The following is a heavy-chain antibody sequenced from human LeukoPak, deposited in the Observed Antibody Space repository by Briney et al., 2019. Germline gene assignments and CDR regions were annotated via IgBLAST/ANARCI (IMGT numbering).Heavy chain of an antibody. CDR3: ARDHLANLASRLFDP. CDR2: ISTSGST. CDR1: GGSISSYY. Sequence: SETLSLTCTVSGGSISSYYWSWIRQPAGKGLESIGHISTSGSTNYNPSLKSRVTMSVDTSKNQFSLKLSSVTAADTAVYYCARDHLANLASRLFDPWGQGTLVTVSS. J-gene: IGHJ5*02. V-gene: IGHV4-4*07. D-gene: IGHD3-3*01.